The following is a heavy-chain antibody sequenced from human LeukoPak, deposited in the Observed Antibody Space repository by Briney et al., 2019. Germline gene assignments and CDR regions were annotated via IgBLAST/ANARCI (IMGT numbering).Heavy chain of an antibody. CDR2: ISGDGSGK. J-gene: IGHJ6*02. Sequence: GGSLRLSCVASGFTLSSNPMHWVRQAPGKGLEWVAVISGDGSGKSDADSVKGRFTVSRDNSKNTLYLQMNSLRTEDTAVYYCARVGATPRYYNYYGMDVWGQGTTVTVSS. CDR1: GFTLSSNP. CDR3: ARVGATPRYYNYYGMDV. V-gene: IGHV3-30-3*01. D-gene: IGHD1-26*01.